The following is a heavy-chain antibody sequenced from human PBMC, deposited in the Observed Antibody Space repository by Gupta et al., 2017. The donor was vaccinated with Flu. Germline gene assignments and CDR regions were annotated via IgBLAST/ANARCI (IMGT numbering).Heavy chain of an antibody. J-gene: IGHJ4*02. CDR2: ISSSSIYI. CDR1: GFTFSSYS. D-gene: IGHD3-22*01. CDR3: ARDYHDSSGYYGQPDY. V-gene: IGHV3-21*01. Sequence: EVQLVESGGGLVKPGGSLRLSCAASGFTFSSYSMNWVRQAPGKGLEWVSSISSSSIYIYYADSVKGRFTISRDNAKNSLYLQMNSLRAEDTAVYYCARDYHDSSGYYGQPDYWGQGTLVTVSS.